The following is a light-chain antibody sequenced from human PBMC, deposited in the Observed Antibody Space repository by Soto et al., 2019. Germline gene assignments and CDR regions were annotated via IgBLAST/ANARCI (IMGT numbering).Light chain of an antibody. Sequence: EIVLTQSPGTLSLSPGERATLSCRASQSVSSTSLAWYQRKPGQAPRLLIFGASSRATGIPDRFSGSGSGTDFTLTISRLEAEDFAVYYCQQYGSSPWTFGQGTKVEIK. CDR2: GAS. J-gene: IGKJ1*01. V-gene: IGKV3-20*01. CDR3: QQYGSSPWT. CDR1: QSVSSTS.